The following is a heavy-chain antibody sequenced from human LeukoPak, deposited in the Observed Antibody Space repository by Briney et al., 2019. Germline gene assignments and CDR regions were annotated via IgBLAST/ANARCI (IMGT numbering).Heavy chain of an antibody. CDR1: GFTFNNAW. CDR3: ARYSCSSTTCYLFDY. CDR2: IKQDGSEK. Sequence: PGGSLRLSCAASGFTFNNAWMNWVRQVPGKGLEWVAKIKQDGSEKYYVDSVKGRFTISRDNAKNSLYLQMNSLRAEDTAVYYCARYSCSSTTCYLFDYWGQGTLVTVSS. J-gene: IGHJ4*02. V-gene: IGHV3-7*01. D-gene: IGHD2-2*01.